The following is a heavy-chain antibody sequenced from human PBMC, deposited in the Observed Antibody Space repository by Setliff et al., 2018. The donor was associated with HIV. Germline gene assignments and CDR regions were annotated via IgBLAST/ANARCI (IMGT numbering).Heavy chain of an antibody. V-gene: IGHV4-59*01. J-gene: IGHJ4*02. CDR2: IYYTGAT. Sequence: PSETLSLTCTVSGASISSDYWTWMRQSPAKGLEWIGYIYYTGATNYKPSLRSRLTISLDTSKRQFSLILNSVTAADTAVYYCAREAPGSRNTLPYYFDFLGQGMLVAVSS. D-gene: IGHD3-16*01. CDR1: GASISSDY. CDR3: AREAPGSRNTLPYYFDF.